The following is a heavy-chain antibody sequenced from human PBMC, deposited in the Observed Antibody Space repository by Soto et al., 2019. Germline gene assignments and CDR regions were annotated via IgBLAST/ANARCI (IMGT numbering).Heavy chain of an antibody. CDR1: GGTFSSYA. CDR2: IIPIFGTA. Sequence: QVQLVQSGAEVKKTCSSVNVSCKASGGTFSSYAISWVRQAPGQGREWMGGIIPIFGTANYAQKLQGRVKTTAEESTSTAYMELSSLRCEDAAVYYCSTYIAKYNWKYVYWFEPLGQGTLVTGSS. V-gene: IGHV1-69*12. D-gene: IGHD1-7*01. J-gene: IGHJ5*02. CDR3: STYIAKYNWKYVYWFEP.